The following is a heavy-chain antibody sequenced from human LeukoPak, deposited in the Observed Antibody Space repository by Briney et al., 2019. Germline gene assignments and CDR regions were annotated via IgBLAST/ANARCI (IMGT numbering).Heavy chain of an antibody. CDR1: GGTFSSYA. J-gene: IGHJ4*02. CDR2: IIPILGKA. D-gene: IGHD3-10*01. CDR3: ARDTFDGSGSYYEYYFDY. Sequence: SVKVSCKASGGTFSSYAISWVRQAPGQGLEWMGRIIPILGKANYAQKFQGRVTITADKSTSTAYMELSSLRSEDTAVYYCARDTFDGSGSYYEYYFDYWGQGTLVTVSS. V-gene: IGHV1-69*04.